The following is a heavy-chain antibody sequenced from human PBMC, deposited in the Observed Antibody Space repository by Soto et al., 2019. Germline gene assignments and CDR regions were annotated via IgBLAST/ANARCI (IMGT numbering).Heavy chain of an antibody. Sequence: ASVKVSCKTSGYTFTSYGITWVRQAPGQGLEWMGWLSPYNGNTNSAQKLQDRVTMTTDTSTSTAYMELRSLRSDDTAVYYCARESLVPAAILDPWGQGTLVTVSS. V-gene: IGHV1-18*01. CDR3: ARESLVPAAILDP. CDR2: LSPYNGNT. D-gene: IGHD2-2*02. CDR1: GYTFTSYG. J-gene: IGHJ5*02.